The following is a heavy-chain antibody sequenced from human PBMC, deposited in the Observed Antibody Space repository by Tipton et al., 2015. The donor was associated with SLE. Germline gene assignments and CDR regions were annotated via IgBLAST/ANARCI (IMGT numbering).Heavy chain of an antibody. CDR3: ARGSPAAALVRGDY. CDR1: GYNFANYG. J-gene: IGHJ4*02. Sequence: QVQLVQSGGEMKQPGASVKVSCRASGYNFANYGINWVRQAPGQGLEWMGWISAYNGDTTYAPRFQGRVTMTTAASTSTAYMELRSLRSDDTAVFYCARGSPAAALVRGDYWGQGTLVIVSS. D-gene: IGHD6-13*01. CDR2: ISAYNGDT. V-gene: IGHV1-18*01.